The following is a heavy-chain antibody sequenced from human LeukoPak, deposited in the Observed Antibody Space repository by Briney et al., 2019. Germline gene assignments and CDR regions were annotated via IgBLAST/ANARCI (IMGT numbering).Heavy chain of an antibody. CDR1: GGSVSSMSHF. J-gene: IGHJ4*02. Sequence: SETLSLTCTISGGSVSSMSHFWGWIRQPPGKGLEWIGSIYSTTASYYNPSLGSRVTVSVDTSKNQLSLELTSVTAADTGVYYCARGIWNDYYFDYWGQRTLVTVSS. D-gene: IGHD1-1*01. CDR3: ARGIWNDYYFDY. CDR2: IYSTTAS. V-gene: IGHV4-39*02.